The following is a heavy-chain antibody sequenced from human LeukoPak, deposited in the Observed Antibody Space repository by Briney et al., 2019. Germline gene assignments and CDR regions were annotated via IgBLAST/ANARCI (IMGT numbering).Heavy chain of an antibody. D-gene: IGHD2-15*01. CDR1: GYTFTGYY. Sequence: ASVKVSCKASGYTFTGYYMHWVRQAPGQGLEWMGIINPSDGRTSYAQKFQGRVTMTRDTSTSTVYMELRSLRSDDTAVYYCARASEVVLNAFDIWGQGTMVTVSS. V-gene: IGHV1-46*01. CDR2: INPSDGRT. J-gene: IGHJ3*02. CDR3: ARASEVVLNAFDI.